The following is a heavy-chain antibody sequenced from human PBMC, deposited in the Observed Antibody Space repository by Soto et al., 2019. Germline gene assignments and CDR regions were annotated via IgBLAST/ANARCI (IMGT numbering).Heavy chain of an antibody. J-gene: IGHJ6*04. CDR3: ARVAGILLVPAASPRYHYGMDV. CDR2: IIPIFGTA. Sequence: APVKVSCKASRYTFSSYAISWVRQDPGQGLEWMGGIIPIFGTANYAQKFQGRVTITADESTSTAYMELSSLRSEDTAVYYCARVAGILLVPAASPRYHYGMDVCGEGTTVTVSS. V-gene: IGHV1-69*13. D-gene: IGHD2-2*01. CDR1: RYTFSSYA.